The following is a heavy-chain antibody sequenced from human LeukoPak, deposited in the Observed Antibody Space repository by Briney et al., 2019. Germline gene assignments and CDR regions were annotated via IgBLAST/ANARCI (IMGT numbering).Heavy chain of an antibody. J-gene: IGHJ4*02. Sequence: GGSLRLSCAASGFTFSSYSMKWVRQAPGKGLEWVSSISSSSSHIYYADTVKGRFTISRGNAKNSLYLQMNSLRAEDTAVYYCARGGCSSASCAFDYWGQGTLVTVSS. CDR2: ISSSSSHI. CDR1: GFTFSSYS. D-gene: IGHD2-2*01. CDR3: ARGGCSSASCAFDY. V-gene: IGHV3-21*01.